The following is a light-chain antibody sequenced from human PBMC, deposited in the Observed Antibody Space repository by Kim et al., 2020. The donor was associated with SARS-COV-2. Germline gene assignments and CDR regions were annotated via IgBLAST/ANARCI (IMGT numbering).Light chain of an antibody. Sequence: ATRGDRDTITGRASRSMSRYLNWYQQKQGKAPDLLIYAASSLQSGVPSRFSGSGSGTDFTLTNSSLQPEDFASYYCQQSYNAPRTFGQGTKVDIK. CDR1: RSMSRY. CDR3: QQSYNAPRT. J-gene: IGKJ1*01. V-gene: IGKV1-39*01. CDR2: AAS.